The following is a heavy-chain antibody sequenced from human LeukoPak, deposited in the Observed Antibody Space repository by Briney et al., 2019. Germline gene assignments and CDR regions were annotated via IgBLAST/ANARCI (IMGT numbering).Heavy chain of an antibody. CDR2: IYSGGST. V-gene: IGHV3-53*01. D-gene: IGHD5-18*01. Sequence: GGSLRLSCAASGFTVSSTYMGWLRQAPGKGLEWVSIIYSGGSTYYADSVKGRFTISRDNSKNTLYLQMNSLRAEDTAAYYCARGGRRGYSYAYRGQGILVTVSS. CDR1: GFTVSSTY. CDR3: ARGGRRGYSYAY. J-gene: IGHJ4*02.